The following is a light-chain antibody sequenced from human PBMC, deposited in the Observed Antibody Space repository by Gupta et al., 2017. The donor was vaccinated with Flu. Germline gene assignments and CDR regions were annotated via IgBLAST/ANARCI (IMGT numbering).Light chain of an antibody. CDR2: AAS. Sequence: TINYRAYQDIRDSLAWYQHKPGKAPKLLIYAASTLHSGVPSRFGGSGSGTDFTLTISSLQPEDVATYYCQKFNGTPLSFGGGTKVEI. CDR3: QKFNGTPLS. V-gene: IGKV1-27*01. J-gene: IGKJ4*01. CDR1: QDIRDS.